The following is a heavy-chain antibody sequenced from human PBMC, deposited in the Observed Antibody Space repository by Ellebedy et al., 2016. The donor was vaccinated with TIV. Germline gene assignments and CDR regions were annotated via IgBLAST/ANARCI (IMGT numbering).Heavy chain of an antibody. J-gene: IGHJ2*01. CDR1: GGSISSGGYY. CDR3: ARDRTTVTDYWYFDL. Sequence: SETLSLTCTVSGGSISSGGYYWSWIRQHPGKGLEWIGYIYYGGSTYYNPSLKSRVTISVDTSKNQFSLKLSSVTAADTAVYYCARDRTTVTDYWYFDLWGRGTLVTVSS. V-gene: IGHV4-61*08. D-gene: IGHD4-17*01. CDR2: IYYGGST.